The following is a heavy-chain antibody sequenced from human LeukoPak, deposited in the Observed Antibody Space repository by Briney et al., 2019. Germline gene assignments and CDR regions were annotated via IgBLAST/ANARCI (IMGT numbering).Heavy chain of an antibody. CDR2: INHSGST. J-gene: IGHJ4*02. CDR1: GGSFSGYY. CDR3: ARVTRRRTTGETFGRYLDY. V-gene: IGHV4-34*01. Sequence: PSETLSLTCAVYGGSFSGYYWSWIRQPPGKGLEWIGEINHSGSTNYNPSLQSRVTISVDTSKKQFSLHLSSATAADTAVYYCARVTRRRTTGETFGRYLDYWGQGTLVTVSS. D-gene: IGHD3-10*01.